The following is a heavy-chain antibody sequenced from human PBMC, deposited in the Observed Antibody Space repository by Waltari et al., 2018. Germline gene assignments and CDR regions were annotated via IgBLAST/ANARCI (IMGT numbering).Heavy chain of an antibody. CDR2: IQSNGTT. D-gene: IGHD3-22*01. CDR3: AKGYYWDKSGYYRHFDY. V-gene: IGHV3-53*01. J-gene: IGHJ4*02. CDR1: GFTGGFNY. Sequence: EVQLVQSGGGLIQPGGSLRLSCAVSGFTGGFNYMNGVRQAPGQGLEWVSVIQSNGTTSYADSVKGRFIVSRDEWKNTLYLEMNNLRADDTAVYFCAKGYYWDKSGYYRHFDYWGPGTLVTVSS.